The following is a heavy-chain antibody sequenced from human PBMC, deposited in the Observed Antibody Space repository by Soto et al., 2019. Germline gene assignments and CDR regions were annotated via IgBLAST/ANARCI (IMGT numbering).Heavy chain of an antibody. CDR1: GFTFSSYE. J-gene: IGHJ3*02. V-gene: IGHV3-48*03. CDR3: ARRYSGSYYYAFDI. D-gene: IGHD1-26*01. CDR2: ISSSGSTI. Sequence: GGSLRLSCAASGFTFSSYEMNWVRQAPGKGLEWVSYISSSGSTIYYADSVKGRFTISRDNAKNSLYLQMNSLRAEDTAVYYCARRYSGSYYYAFDIWGQGTMVTVSS.